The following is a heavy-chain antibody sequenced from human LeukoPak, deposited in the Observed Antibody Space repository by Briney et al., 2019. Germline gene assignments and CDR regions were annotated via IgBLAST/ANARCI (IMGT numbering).Heavy chain of an antibody. CDR3: AKPILPKYTFDY. Sequence: PGGTLRLSCAASGFTFSSSGMNWIRQAPGKGLEWVSHISTSGGSTYYEDSVKGRFTISRDNSKSTLYLQMNSLRAEDTAVYYCAKPILPKYTFDYWGQGTLVTVSS. D-gene: IGHD5-18*01. V-gene: IGHV3-23*01. J-gene: IGHJ4*02. CDR2: ISTSGGST. CDR1: GFTFSSSG.